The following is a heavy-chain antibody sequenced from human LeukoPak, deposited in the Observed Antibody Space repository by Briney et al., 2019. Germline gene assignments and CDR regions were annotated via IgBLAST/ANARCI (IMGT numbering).Heavy chain of an antibody. D-gene: IGHD5-18*01. J-gene: IGHJ5*02. CDR3: ARSPYSYGLLGGDWFDP. V-gene: IGHV4-39*07. CDR1: GGSISSSSYY. Sequence: PSETLSLACTVSGGSISSSSYYWGWIRQPPGKGLEWIGSIYYSGSTYYNPSLKSRVTISVDTSKNQFSLKLSSVTAADTAVYYCARSPYSYGLLGGDWFDPWGQGTLVTVSS. CDR2: IYYSGST.